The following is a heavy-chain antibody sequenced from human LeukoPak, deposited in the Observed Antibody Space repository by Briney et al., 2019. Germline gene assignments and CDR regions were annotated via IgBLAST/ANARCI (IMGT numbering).Heavy chain of an antibody. V-gene: IGHV4-59*01. CDR1: GGSIKNYY. J-gene: IGHJ6*02. CDR2: VYYTGTT. Sequence: SETLSLTCALSGGSIKNYYWSWIRQPLGKGLEWIGYVYYTGTTSYNPSLKSRVTISVETSKNQFSLTLNSVTAADTAVYHCARQSDPYYHYGLDFWGQGTTVIVSS. CDR3: ARQSDPYYHYGLDF.